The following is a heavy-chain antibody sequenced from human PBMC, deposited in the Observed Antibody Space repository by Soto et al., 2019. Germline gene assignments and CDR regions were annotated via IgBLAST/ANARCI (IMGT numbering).Heavy chain of an antibody. Sequence: GGSMRISCAAAGFSFSSYAMHWVRQAPGKGLEWLAIISYDGSNKYYADSVKGRFTISRDNSKNTLYLQMNSLRADDTAVYYCARDLGWLQFLYYYYGMDVWGQGTTVTVSS. CDR1: GFSFSSYA. J-gene: IGHJ6*02. V-gene: IGHV3-30-3*01. CDR2: ISYDGSNK. D-gene: IGHD3-3*01. CDR3: ARDLGWLQFLYYYYGMDV.